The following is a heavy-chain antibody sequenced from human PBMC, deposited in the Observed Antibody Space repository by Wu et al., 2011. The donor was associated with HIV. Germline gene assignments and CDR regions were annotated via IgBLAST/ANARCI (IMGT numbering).Heavy chain of an antibody. D-gene: IGHD3-22*01. J-gene: IGHJ4*02. V-gene: IGHV1-2*02. Sequence: QVQLLQSGAEVKKPGASVMVSCKTSGIKFTGYFFHWVRQAPGQGLEWMGWINPNTGVPHYAQKFRGRVTMTRDTSITTTYMNLSSLRSDDTAIYFCATGGYYDNNAPAYWGQGTLVTVSS. CDR3: ATGGYYDNNAPAY. CDR1: GIKFTGYF. CDR2: INPNTGVP.